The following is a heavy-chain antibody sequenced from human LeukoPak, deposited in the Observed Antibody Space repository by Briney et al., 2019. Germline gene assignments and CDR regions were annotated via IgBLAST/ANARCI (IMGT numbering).Heavy chain of an antibody. D-gene: IGHD2-15*01. J-gene: IGHJ4*02. CDR2: IKQDGSEK. CDR1: GFTFSSYW. CDR3: TRDTGCSVGTCYSFYNY. V-gene: IGHV3-7*01. Sequence: GGSLRLSCAASGFTFSSYWMTWVRQAPGKGLEWVANIKQDGSEKYYVDSVKGRFTISRDNAKNSLCLQMNSLRAEDTAVYYCTRDTGCSVGTCYSFYNYWGQGTLVTVSS.